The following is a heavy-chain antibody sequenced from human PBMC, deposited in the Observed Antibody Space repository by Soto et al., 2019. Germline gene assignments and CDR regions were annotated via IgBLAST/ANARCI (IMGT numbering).Heavy chain of an antibody. D-gene: IGHD3-22*01. V-gene: IGHV4-31*02. CDR2: TYYRGST. J-gene: IGHJ6*04. Sequence: SETRSLTXTVAGGSIHSNPSCCWSWIRQPSGNGRDCIGHTYYRGSTNYNTSLKHRLRISVDLSKNRSSLSLSCVTDEDTATYFCGREKRYADSSSLSGYYYAMKVWGKGLPVTSPQ. CDR3: GREKRYADSSSLSGYYYAMKV. CDR1: GGSIHSNPSCC.